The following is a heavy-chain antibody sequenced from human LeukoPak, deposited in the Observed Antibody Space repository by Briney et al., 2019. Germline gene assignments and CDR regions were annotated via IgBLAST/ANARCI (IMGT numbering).Heavy chain of an antibody. J-gene: IGHJ4*02. CDR3: ARDEAAAGVPFDY. CDR2: INTKTGNP. V-gene: IGHV7-4-1*02. CDR1: GYTFTTYA. D-gene: IGHD6-13*01. Sequence: ASVKVSCKASGYTFTTYALNWVRQAPGQGLEWMGWINTKTGNPTYVQGFTGRFVFSLDTSVSTAYLQISSLKAEDTAVYYCARDEAAAGVPFDYWGQGTLVTVSS.